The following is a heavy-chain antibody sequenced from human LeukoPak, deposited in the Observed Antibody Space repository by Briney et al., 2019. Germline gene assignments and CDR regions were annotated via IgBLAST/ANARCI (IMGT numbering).Heavy chain of an antibody. CDR1: GFTFSSYG. CDR2: IWYDGSNK. V-gene: IGHV3-33*01. J-gene: IGHJ6*02. D-gene: IGHD4-17*01. Sequence: GGSLRLSCAASGFTFSSYGMHWVRQAPGKGLEWVAVIWYDGSNKYYADSVKGRFTISRDNSKNTLYLQMNSLRAEDTAVYYCARDANYGDYRYYYGMDVWGQGTTVTVSS. CDR3: ARDANYGDYRYYYGMDV.